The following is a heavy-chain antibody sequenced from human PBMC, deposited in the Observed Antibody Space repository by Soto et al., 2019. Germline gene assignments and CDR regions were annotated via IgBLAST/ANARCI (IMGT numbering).Heavy chain of an antibody. Sequence: SETLSLTCTFSGGSISSGDYYLSWIRQPPGKGLEWIGYIYYSGSTYYNPSLKSRVTISVDTSKNQFSLKLSSVTAADTAVYYCAREAPGVGRFYFDYWGQGTLVTVSS. V-gene: IGHV4-30-4*01. CDR2: IYYSGST. CDR1: GGSISSGDYY. D-gene: IGHD3-10*01. J-gene: IGHJ4*02. CDR3: AREAPGVGRFYFDY.